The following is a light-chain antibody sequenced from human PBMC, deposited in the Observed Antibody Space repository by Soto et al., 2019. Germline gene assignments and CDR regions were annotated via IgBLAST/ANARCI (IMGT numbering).Light chain of an antibody. V-gene: IGLV2-14*01. J-gene: IGLJ1*01. CDR3: SSNTSSSASYV. Sequence: QSALAQPASVSGSPGQSITISCTGTSSDVGGYNYVSWYQQHPGKAPKLMIYDVSNRPSGVSNRFSGSKSANTASLTISGLQAEDEADYYCSSNTSSSASYVFGTGTKVTV. CDR1: SSDVGGYNY. CDR2: DVS.